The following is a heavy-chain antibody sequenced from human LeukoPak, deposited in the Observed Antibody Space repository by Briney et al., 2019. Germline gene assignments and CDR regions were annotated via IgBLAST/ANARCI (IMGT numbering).Heavy chain of an antibody. V-gene: IGHV4-30-4*01. CDR1: GGSISSGDYY. J-gene: IGHJ4*02. Sequence: SQTLPLTCTVSGGSISSGDYYWSWIRQPPGKGLEWIGYIYNSGSTYYNPSLKSRIDISVDTSKNQFSLKLSSVTAADTAVYYCARRIGYCSGGICYGIDYWGQGTLVTVSS. CDR3: ARRIGYCSGGICYGIDY. CDR2: IYNSGST. D-gene: IGHD2-15*01.